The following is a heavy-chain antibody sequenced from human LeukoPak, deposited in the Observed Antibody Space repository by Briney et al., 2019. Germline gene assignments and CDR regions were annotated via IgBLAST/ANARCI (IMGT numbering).Heavy chain of an antibody. D-gene: IGHD3-10*02. CDR3: ARVAVVRVYNWFDP. J-gene: IGHJ5*02. V-gene: IGHV3-7*01. CDR1: GFTFSSYW. CDR2: IKQDGSEK. Sequence: GGSLRLSCAASGFTFSSYWMSWVRQAPGKGLEWVANIKQDGSEKYYVDSVKGRFTISRDNAKNSLYLQMNSLRAEDTAVYYCARVAVVRVYNWFDPWGQGTLVTVSS.